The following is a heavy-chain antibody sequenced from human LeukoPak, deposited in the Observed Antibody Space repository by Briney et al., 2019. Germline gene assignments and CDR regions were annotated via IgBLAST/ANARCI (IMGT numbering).Heavy chain of an antibody. CDR2: IIPIFGTA. CDR1: GGTFSSYA. J-gene: IGHJ5*02. Sequence: ASVNVSCKASGGTFSSYAISWVRQAPGQGLEWMGGIIPIFGTANYAQKFQGRVTITADESTSTAYMELSSLRSEDTAVYYCAVSGMVAENWFDPWGQGTLVTVSS. D-gene: IGHD1-26*01. CDR3: AVSGMVAENWFDP. V-gene: IGHV1-69*13.